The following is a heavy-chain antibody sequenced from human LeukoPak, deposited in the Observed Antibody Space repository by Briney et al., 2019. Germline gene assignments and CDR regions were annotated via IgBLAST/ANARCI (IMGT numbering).Heavy chain of an antibody. V-gene: IGHV1-8*01. D-gene: IGHD2-2*01. CDR2: MNPNSGNT. CDR1: GYTFTSYD. Sequence: ASVKVSCKASGYTFTSYDINWVRQATGQGLEWMGWMNPNSGNTGYAQKFQGRVTMTRNTSISTAYMELSSLRSEDTAVYYCARSGGVNNIVEVPAVLGSYYYGMDVWGQGTTVTVSS. J-gene: IGHJ6*02. CDR3: ARSGGVNNIVEVPAVLGSYYYGMDV.